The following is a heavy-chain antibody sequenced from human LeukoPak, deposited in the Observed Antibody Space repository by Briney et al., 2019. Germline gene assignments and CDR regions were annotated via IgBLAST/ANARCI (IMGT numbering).Heavy chain of an antibody. Sequence: SETLSLTCTVSGGSISSSSYYWGWIRQPPGKGLEWIGSIYYSGSTYYNPSLKSRVTISVDTSKNQFSLKLSSVTAADTAVYYCARGQYYDILTGYYYYYYMDVWGKGTTVTISS. V-gene: IGHV4-39*07. CDR1: GGSISSSSYY. J-gene: IGHJ6*03. CDR3: ARGQYYDILTGYYYYYYMDV. D-gene: IGHD3-9*01. CDR2: IYYSGST.